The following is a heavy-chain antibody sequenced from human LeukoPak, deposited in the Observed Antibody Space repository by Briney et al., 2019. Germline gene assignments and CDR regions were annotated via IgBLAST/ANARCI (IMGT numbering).Heavy chain of an antibody. Sequence: GGSLGLSCAASGFTFSSYAMSWVRQAPGKGLEWVSAISGSGGSTHYADSVKGRFTISRDNSKNTLYLQMNSLRAEDTAVYYCAKDGLVRGVMDYFDYWGQGTLVTVSS. CDR2: ISGSGGST. CDR3: AKDGLVRGVMDYFDY. D-gene: IGHD3-10*01. CDR1: GFTFSSYA. V-gene: IGHV3-23*01. J-gene: IGHJ4*02.